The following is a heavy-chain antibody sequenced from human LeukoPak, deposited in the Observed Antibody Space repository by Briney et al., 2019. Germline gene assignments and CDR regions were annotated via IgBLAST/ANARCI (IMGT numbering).Heavy chain of an antibody. Sequence: GGSLRLSCAASGFTFSSYAMSWVRQAPGKGLEWVSAISGSGGSTYYADSVKGRFTISRDNSKNTLYLQMNSLRAEDTAVYYCAKRTFYCSGGSCYSNWFDPWGQGTLVTVSS. D-gene: IGHD2-15*01. CDR1: GFTFSSYA. CDR2: ISGSGGST. J-gene: IGHJ5*02. V-gene: IGHV3-23*01. CDR3: AKRTFYCSGGSCYSNWFDP.